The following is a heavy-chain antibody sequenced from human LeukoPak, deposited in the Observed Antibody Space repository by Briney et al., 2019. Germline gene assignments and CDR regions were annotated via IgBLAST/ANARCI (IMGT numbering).Heavy chain of an antibody. CDR3: TRDPVSPFP. D-gene: IGHD1-14*01. V-gene: IGHV3-49*04. CDR1: GFTFSDYA. CDR2: IRSKAYGGTA. Sequence: PGGSLRLSCTTSGFTFSDYAMSWVRQTPGKGLEWVGFIRSKAYGGTAEYAASVKGRFTISRDDSKSIAYLQMNSLKTEDTAVYYCTRDPVSPFPWGQGTLVTVSS. J-gene: IGHJ5*02.